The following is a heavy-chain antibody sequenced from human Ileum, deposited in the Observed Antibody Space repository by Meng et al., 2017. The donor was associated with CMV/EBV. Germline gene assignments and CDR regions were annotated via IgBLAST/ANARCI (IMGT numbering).Heavy chain of an antibody. J-gene: IGHJ5*02. CDR1: GFTFSSFA. V-gene: IGHV3-23*01. CDR3: ARHIATGYH. D-gene: IGHD6-13*01. CDR2: ISGRGGNT. Sequence: RLSCAASGFTFSSFAMSWVRQAPGKGLEWVSTISGRGGNTYYADSVKGRFTISRDNSKNTMYMQINSLRAEDTAIYYCARHIATGYHWGQGTLVTVSS.